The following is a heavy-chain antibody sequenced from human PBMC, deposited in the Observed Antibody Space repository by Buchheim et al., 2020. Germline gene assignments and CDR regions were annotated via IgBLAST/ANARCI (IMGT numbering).Heavy chain of an antibody. CDR1: GFTFSSYS. Sequence: EVQLVESGGGLVKPGGSLRLSCAASGFTFSSYSMNWVRQAPGTGLEWVSSISSSSSYIYYADSVKGRFTISRDNAKNSLYLQMNSVRAEDTAVYYCARDIGQQPIELDYWGQGTL. CDR2: ISSSSSYI. D-gene: IGHD6-13*01. J-gene: IGHJ4*02. CDR3: ARDIGQQPIELDY. V-gene: IGHV3-21*01.